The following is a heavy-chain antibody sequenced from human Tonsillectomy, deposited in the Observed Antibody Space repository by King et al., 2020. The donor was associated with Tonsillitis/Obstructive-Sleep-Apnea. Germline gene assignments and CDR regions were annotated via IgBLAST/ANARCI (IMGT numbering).Heavy chain of an antibody. CDR2: STPSSGVT. J-gene: IGHJ1*01. CDR1: GYTFTGSS. V-gene: IGHV1-2*06. CDR3: AREGTDFGVSLEYFQH. D-gene: IGHD3-3*01. Sequence: QLVQSGAEVKKPGASVKVSCKASGYTFTGSSMHLVRQAPGQGLEWIGRSTPSSGVTNYAQKFQGRVTMTRDTSISTAYMKLSRRRSDDTAVYYCAREGTDFGVSLEYFQHWGQGTLVTVSS.